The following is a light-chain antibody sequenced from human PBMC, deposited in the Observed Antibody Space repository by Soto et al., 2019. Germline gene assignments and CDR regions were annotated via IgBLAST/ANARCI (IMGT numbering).Light chain of an antibody. V-gene: IGLV2-8*01. J-gene: IGLJ1*01. Sequence: QSVLTQPPSASGSPGQSVTISCTGNSNDVGHSSFISWYQPPPGKGPKLIIYEVSKRPSGVPDRFSGSKSGNTASLSVSGLQDEDEADYFCNAQADNGKHVFGTGTKLTVL. CDR2: EVS. CDR1: SNDVGHSSF. CDR3: NAQADNGKHV.